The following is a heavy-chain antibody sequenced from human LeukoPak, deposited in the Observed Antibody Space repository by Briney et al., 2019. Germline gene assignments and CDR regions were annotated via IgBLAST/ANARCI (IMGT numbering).Heavy chain of an antibody. CDR3: AREIAERSTLWLDS. J-gene: IGHJ4*02. V-gene: IGHV1-2*02. CDR2: INPNSGGT. CDR1: GYTFTGYY. Sequence: ASVKVSCKASGYTFTGYYMHWVRQAPGQGLEWMGWINPNSGGTNYAQKFQGRVTMTRDTSISTAYMELSRLRSDDTAIYYCAREIAERSTLWLDSWGQGSLVTVSS. D-gene: IGHD2-21*01.